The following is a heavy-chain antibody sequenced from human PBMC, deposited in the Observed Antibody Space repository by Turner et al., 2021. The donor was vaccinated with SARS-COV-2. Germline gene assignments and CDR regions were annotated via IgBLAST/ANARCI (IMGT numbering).Heavy chain of an antibody. CDR2: ISCYNGDT. Sequence: HGQLVQSGAEVKKPGASVTVSCKASGYAFTHHGISWVRQAPGQGLEWMGWISCYNGDTKYAEKFQGRVTMTKDTSTGTAYMERTSLRSDDTAVYYCARDPSNTSGRYQYFDYWGQGTLVTVSS. CDR1: GYAFTHHG. V-gene: IGHV1-18*01. D-gene: IGHD6-19*01. J-gene: IGHJ4*02. CDR3: ARDPSNTSGRYQYFDY.